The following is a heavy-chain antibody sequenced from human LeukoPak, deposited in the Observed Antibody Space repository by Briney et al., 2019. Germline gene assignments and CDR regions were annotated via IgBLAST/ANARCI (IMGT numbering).Heavy chain of an antibody. V-gene: IGHV1-24*01. J-gene: IGHJ4*02. CDR1: GYTLTELS. CDR2: FDPEDGET. CDR3: ATDPGYYDSSGYYY. Sequence: ASVKVSCKVPGYTLTELSMHWVRQAPGKGLEWMGGFDPEDGETIYAQKFQGRVTMTEDTSTDTAYMELSSLRSEDTAVYYCATDPGYYDSSGYYYWGQGTLVTVSS. D-gene: IGHD3-22*01.